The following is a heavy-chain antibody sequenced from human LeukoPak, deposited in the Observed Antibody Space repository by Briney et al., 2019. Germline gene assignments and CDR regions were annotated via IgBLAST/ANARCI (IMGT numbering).Heavy chain of an antibody. CDR3: ARRTMVAGTNRFDP. D-gene: IGHD6-19*01. J-gene: IGHJ5*02. Sequence: PSETLSLTCTVSGGSINSSSYYWGWIRQPPGKGLEWIGIIFYSGTTYYTPSLKSRVTISVDRSKNQFSLRLSSVTAADTAVYYCARRTMVAGTNRFDPWGQGTLVTVS. V-gene: IGHV4-39*01. CDR2: IFYSGTT. CDR1: GGSINSSSYY.